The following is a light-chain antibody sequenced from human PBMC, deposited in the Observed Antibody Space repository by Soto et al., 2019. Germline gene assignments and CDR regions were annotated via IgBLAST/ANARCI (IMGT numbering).Light chain of an antibody. CDR1: QSLLHSDGNTY. J-gene: IGKJ2*01. CDR3: MQATQYPPYT. Sequence: DIVMTQTPLSSPVTLGQPASISCRSSQSLLHSDGNTYLSWLQQRPGQPPRLLIYKISSRFSGVPDRCSGSGAGRDFTLKISRVEAEDVGVYYCMQATQYPPYTFGQGTKLEI. CDR2: KIS. V-gene: IGKV2-24*01.